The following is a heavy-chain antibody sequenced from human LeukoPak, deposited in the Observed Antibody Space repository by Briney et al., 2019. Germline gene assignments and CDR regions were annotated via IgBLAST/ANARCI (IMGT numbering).Heavy chain of an antibody. D-gene: IGHD2-15*01. Sequence: SVKVSCKASGGTFSSYAISWVRQAPGQGLEWMGGIIPIFGTANYAQKFQGRVTITADESTSTAYMELSSLRSEDTAVYYCARGFFGASVANGMDVWGQGTTVTVSS. CDR3: ARGFFGASVANGMDV. CDR2: IIPIFGTA. J-gene: IGHJ6*02. V-gene: IGHV1-69*01. CDR1: GGTFSSYA.